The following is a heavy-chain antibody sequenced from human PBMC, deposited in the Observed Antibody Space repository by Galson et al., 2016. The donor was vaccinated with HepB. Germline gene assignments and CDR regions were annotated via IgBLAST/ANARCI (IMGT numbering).Heavy chain of an antibody. V-gene: IGHV6-1*01. CDR2: TFYKSKWYN. CDR3: TRGSEYSSGWYYFDH. J-gene: IGHJ4*02. CDR1: GDSVPSNSAV. D-gene: IGHD6-19*01. Sequence: CAISGDSVPSNSAVWNWIRQSPSRGLEWLGRTFYKSKWYNDYAVSVKSRITVNADTSKNQFSLHLNSVTPDDTAVYYCTRGSEYSSGWYYFDHWGQGTLVTVSS.